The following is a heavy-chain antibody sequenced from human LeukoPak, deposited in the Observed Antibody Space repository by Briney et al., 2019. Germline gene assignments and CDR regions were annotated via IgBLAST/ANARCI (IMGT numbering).Heavy chain of an antibody. V-gene: IGHV1-2*02. Sequence: GASVKVSCKASGYTFTGYYMHWVRQAPGQGLEWMGWINPNSGGTNYAQKFQGRVTMTRDTSISTAYMELSRLRSDDTAVYYCARSRFMITFGGVIVMDWFDPWGQGTLVTVSS. CDR3: ARSRFMITFGGVIVMDWFDP. D-gene: IGHD3-16*02. CDR2: INPNSGGT. J-gene: IGHJ5*02. CDR1: GYTFTGYY.